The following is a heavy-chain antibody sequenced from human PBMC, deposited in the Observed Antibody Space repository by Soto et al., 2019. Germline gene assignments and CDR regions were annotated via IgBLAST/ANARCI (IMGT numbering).Heavy chain of an antibody. J-gene: IGHJ3*02. D-gene: IGHD3-16*01. CDR1: GFTFSSYA. CDR2: ISYDGSNK. Sequence: GGSLRLSCAASGFTFSSYAMHWVRQAPGKGLEWVAVISYDGSNKYYADSVKGRFTISRDNSKNTLYLQMNSLRAEDTAVYYCAREGYDYVWGKYYAFDIWGQGTMVTVSS. CDR3: AREGYDYVWGKYYAFDI. V-gene: IGHV3-30-3*01.